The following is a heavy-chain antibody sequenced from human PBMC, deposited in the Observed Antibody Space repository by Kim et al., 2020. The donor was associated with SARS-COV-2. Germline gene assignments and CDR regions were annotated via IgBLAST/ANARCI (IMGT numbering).Heavy chain of an antibody. V-gene: IGHV1-69*13. J-gene: IGHJ6*02. CDR1: GGTFSSYA. CDR3: ARDGDYYDSSGYYDV. Sequence: SVKVSCKASGGTFSSYAISWVRQAPGQGLEWMGGIIPIFGTANYAQKFQGRVTITADASTSTAYMELSSLRSEDTAVYYCARDGDYYDSSGYYDVWGQGTTVTVSS. D-gene: IGHD3-22*01. CDR2: IIPIFGTA.